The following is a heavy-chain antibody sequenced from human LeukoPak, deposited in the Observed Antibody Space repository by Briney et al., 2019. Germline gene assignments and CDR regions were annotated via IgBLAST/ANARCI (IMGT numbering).Heavy chain of an antibody. V-gene: IGHV3-49*03. Sequence: PGGSLRLSCTASGFTFGEYAMSWFRQAPGKGLEWVGFIRSKAYGGTTEYAASVEGRFTISRDDSKSIAYLQMNSLKTEDTAVYYCTRDGGGSYPGWFDPWGQGTLVTVSS. CDR1: GFTFGEYA. CDR3: TRDGGGSYPGWFDP. J-gene: IGHJ5*02. CDR2: IRSKAYGGTT. D-gene: IGHD1-26*01.